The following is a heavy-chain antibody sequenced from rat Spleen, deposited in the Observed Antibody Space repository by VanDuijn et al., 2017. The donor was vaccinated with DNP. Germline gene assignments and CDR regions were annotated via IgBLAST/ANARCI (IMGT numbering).Heavy chain of an antibody. V-gene: IGHV5-7*01. CDR1: GFTFSDYY. CDR3: ARHRTIMPYYYAMDA. CDR2: LSYNGGTP. D-gene: IGHD1-12*01. J-gene: IGHJ4*01. Sequence: EVLLVESDGGLVQPGRSLKLSCAVSGFTFSDYYMSWVRQAPAKWLEWVATLSYNGGTPYYRDSVKGRFTISRDNAQSTLYLQMDSLRSEDTATYYCARHRTIMPYYYAMDAWGQGASVTVSS.